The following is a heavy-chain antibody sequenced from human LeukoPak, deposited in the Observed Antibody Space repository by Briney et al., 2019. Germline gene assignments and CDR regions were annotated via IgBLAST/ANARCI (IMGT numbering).Heavy chain of an antibody. CDR2: ISGSGGST. J-gene: IGHJ4*02. V-gene: IGHV3-23*01. Sequence: GGSLRLSCAASGFTFSSYAMSWVRQAPVKALEWASAISGSGGSTYYADSVKGRFTISRDNSKSTLYLQMNSLRAEDTAVYYCAKENYYDSSGYCALDYWGQGTLVTVSS. D-gene: IGHD3-22*01. CDR1: GFTFSSYA. CDR3: AKENYYDSSGYCALDY.